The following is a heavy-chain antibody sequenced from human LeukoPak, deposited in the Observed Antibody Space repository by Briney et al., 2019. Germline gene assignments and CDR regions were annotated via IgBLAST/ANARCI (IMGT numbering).Heavy chain of an antibody. CDR3: ASGYCGSTNCRRDY. D-gene: IGHD2-2*03. J-gene: IGHJ4*02. CDR2: IKQDGREK. CDR1: GFTFSTYW. V-gene: IGHV3-7*05. Sequence: GGSLRLSCAASGFTFSTYWMTWVRQAPGKGLEWVANIKQDGREKYYVESVKGRFTISRDDSKNTVYPQMNSLRAEDTAVYYCASGYCGSTNCRRDYWGQGTLVTVSS.